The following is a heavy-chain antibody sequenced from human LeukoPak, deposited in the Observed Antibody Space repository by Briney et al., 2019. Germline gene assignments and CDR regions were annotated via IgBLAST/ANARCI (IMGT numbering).Heavy chain of an antibody. D-gene: IGHD1-26*01. CDR3: AKDSGATY. V-gene: IGHV3-23*01. CDR2: IGSSSGST. CDR1: GFTFSTYA. J-gene: IGHJ4*02. Sequence: GGSLRLSCAASGFTFSTYAMSWVRQAPGKGLEWVSSIGSSSGSTYYADSVKGRFTISRDNSKNTLYLQMNSLRAEDTAAYYCAKDSGATYWGQGTLVTVSS.